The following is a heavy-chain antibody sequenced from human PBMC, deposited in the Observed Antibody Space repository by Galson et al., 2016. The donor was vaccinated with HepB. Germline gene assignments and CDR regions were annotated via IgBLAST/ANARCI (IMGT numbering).Heavy chain of an antibody. CDR3: ARVPPDTASGFFDL. CDR1: GGSISSYY. D-gene: IGHD5-18*01. J-gene: IGHJ2*01. CDR2: IYYSGST. Sequence: SETLSLTCTVSGGSISSYYWSWIRQPPGKGLEWIGFIYYSGSTNYNPSLKSRVTISVDTSKNQFSLKLSSVTAADTAAYYCARVPPDTASGFFDLWGRGTLVTVSS. V-gene: IGHV4-59*01.